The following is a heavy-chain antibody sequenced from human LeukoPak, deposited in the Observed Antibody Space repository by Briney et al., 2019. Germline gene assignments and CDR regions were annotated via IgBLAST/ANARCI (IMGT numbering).Heavy chain of an antibody. CDR2: IWAGGSNK. CDR3: AREATLLRKQWLAY. J-gene: IGHJ4*02. D-gene: IGHD6-19*01. V-gene: IGHV3-33*01. Sequence: GGSLRLSCAASGFIFSCCGLHWVRQAPGKGLEWVAVIWAGGSNKYYADSMKGRFTISRDNSKNTLYLQMNSLRAEDTAVYYCAREATLLRKQWLAYWGQGSLVTVSS. CDR1: GFIFSCCG.